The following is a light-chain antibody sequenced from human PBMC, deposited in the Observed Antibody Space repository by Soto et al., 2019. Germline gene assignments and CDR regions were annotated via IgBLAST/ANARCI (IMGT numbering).Light chain of an antibody. J-gene: IGLJ2*01. CDR3: CSYAAGSTLV. Sequence: QSVLTQPASVSGSPGQSITISCTGTSSDVGSYNLVSWYQRHPGKAPKLMIYEGSKRPSGVSNRFSGSKSGNTASLTISGLQAEDEADYYCCSYAAGSTLVFGGGTKVTV. CDR2: EGS. CDR1: SSDVGSYNL. V-gene: IGLV2-23*01.